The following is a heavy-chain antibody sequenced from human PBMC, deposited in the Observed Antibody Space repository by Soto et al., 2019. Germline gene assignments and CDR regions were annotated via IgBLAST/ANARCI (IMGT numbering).Heavy chain of an antibody. CDR3: ARDMTMVRGVYFDY. D-gene: IGHD3-10*01. V-gene: IGHV3-21*01. Sequence: GGSLRLSCAASGFTFSSYSMNWVRQAPGKGLEWVSSISSSSSSYIYYADSVKGRFTISRDNAKNSLYLQMNSLRAEDTAVYYCARDMTMVRGVYFDYWGQGTLVTVSS. CDR2: ISSSSSSYI. CDR1: GFTFSSYS. J-gene: IGHJ4*02.